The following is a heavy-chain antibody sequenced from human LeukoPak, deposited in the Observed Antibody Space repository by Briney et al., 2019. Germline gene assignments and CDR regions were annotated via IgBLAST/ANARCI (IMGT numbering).Heavy chain of an antibody. CDR3: ARRQKLVEGNWFDP. V-gene: IGHV3-23*01. CDR2: ISYTGDDT. Sequence: GGSLRLSCAASGFTFSSYAMNWVRQAPGKGLEWVSVISYTGDDTHYADSVKGRFTISRDDSKNTLYLQMTTLRADDTAVYYCARRQKLVEGNWFDPWGHGTLVTVSS. D-gene: IGHD6-13*01. CDR1: GFTFSSYA. J-gene: IGHJ5*02.